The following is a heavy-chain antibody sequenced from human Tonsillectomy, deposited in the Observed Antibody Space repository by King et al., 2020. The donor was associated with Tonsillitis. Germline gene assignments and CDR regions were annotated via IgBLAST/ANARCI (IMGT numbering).Heavy chain of an antibody. D-gene: IGHD3-10*01. V-gene: IGHV4-4*02. CDR2: IHHSGST. CDR3: ESTGEDYYGSGCHSNFFDY. Sequence: QLQESGPGLVKPSGTLFLTCAVSAGSISSSNWWNWVRQPPGKGLEWIGVIHHSGSTNYNPSLKSRVIISADKSKKQFSLKLSSVTAADTAVYYCESTGEDYYGSGCHSNFFDYWGQGTLVTVSS. J-gene: IGHJ4*02. CDR1: AGSISSSNW.